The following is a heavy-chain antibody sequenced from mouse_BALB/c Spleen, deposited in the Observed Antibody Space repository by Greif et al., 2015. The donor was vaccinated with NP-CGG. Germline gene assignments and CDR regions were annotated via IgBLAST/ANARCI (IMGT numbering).Heavy chain of an antibody. Sequence: EVQLQQSGTVLARPGASVKMSCKASGHSFTSYWMHWVKQRPGQGLEWIGAIYPGNSDTSYNQKFKGKAKLTAVTSASTAYMELSSLTNEDSAVYYCTRAGGNYGYYAMDYWGQGTSVTVSS. CDR1: GHSFTSYW. CDR2: IYPGNSDT. CDR3: TRAGGNYGYYAMDY. V-gene: IGHV1-5*01. D-gene: IGHD2-1*01. J-gene: IGHJ4*01.